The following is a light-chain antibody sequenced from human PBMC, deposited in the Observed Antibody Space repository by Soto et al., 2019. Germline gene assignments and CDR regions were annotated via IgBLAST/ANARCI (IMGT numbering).Light chain of an antibody. V-gene: IGLV2-14*01. J-gene: IGLJ1*01. CDR1: SSDVGGYNY. CDR3: SSYPSSSTPYV. Sequence: HSALTQPASVSGSPGQSITISCTGTSSDVGGYNYVSWYQQHPGKAPKLMIYDVRTRPSGVSNRFSGSKSGNTASLTISGLQAEDEADYYCSSYPSSSTPYVFGAGTKVTVL. CDR2: DVR.